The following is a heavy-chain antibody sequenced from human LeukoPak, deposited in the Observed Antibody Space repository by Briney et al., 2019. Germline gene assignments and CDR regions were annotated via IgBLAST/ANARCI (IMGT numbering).Heavy chain of an antibody. Sequence: SETLSLTCTVYGGSFSGYYWSWIRQPPGKGLEWIGEINHSGSTYYNPSLKSRVTISVDTSKNQFSLRLSSVTAADTAVYYCARVTGYVMEDYFDYWGQGTLVTVSS. V-gene: IGHV4-34*01. CDR2: INHSGST. CDR3: ARVTGYVMEDYFDY. D-gene: IGHD6-13*01. J-gene: IGHJ4*02. CDR1: GGSFSGYY.